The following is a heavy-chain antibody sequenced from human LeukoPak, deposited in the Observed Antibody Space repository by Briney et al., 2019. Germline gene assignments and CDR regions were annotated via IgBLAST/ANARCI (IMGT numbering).Heavy chain of an antibody. CDR1: GFTFSSYV. Sequence: GGSLRLSCAASGFTFSSYVMSWVRQVPGKGLEWVSALGGSGVSAYYADSVKGRFTVSRDNSKNTLYLQMNSLRAEDTAVYYCAKDPGYGSGSPNFDYWGQGTLVTVSS. V-gene: IGHV3-23*01. J-gene: IGHJ4*02. CDR3: AKDPGYGSGSPNFDY. CDR2: LGGSGVSA. D-gene: IGHD3-10*01.